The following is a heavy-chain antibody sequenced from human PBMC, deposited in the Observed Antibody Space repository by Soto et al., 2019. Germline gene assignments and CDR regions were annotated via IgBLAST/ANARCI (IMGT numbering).Heavy chain of an antibody. D-gene: IGHD5-12*01. Sequence: RASVKVSCKVSGYTLTELSMHWVRQAPGKGLEWMGGFDPEDGETIYAQKFQGRVTMTEDTSTDTAYMELSSLRSEDTAVYYCATDPKGMVATPPYFDYWGQGTLVTVSS. V-gene: IGHV1-24*01. CDR3: ATDPKGMVATPPYFDY. CDR1: GYTLTELS. J-gene: IGHJ4*02. CDR2: FDPEDGET.